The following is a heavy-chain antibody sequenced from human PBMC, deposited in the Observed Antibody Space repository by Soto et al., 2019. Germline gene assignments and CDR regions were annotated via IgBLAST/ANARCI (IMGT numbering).Heavy chain of an antibody. V-gene: IGHV3-48*03. J-gene: IGHJ4*02. D-gene: IGHD3-9*01. CDR1: GFTFSSYE. CDR2: ISSSGDTI. Sequence: GGSLRLSCTASGFTFSSYEMTWVRQAPGKGLEWVSYISSSGDTIHYADSVKGRFTVSRDNAKNSLYLQMNSLRAEDTAVYYCAGYWYANTGYYPAFDYWGQGALVTVSS. CDR3: AGYWYANTGYYPAFDY.